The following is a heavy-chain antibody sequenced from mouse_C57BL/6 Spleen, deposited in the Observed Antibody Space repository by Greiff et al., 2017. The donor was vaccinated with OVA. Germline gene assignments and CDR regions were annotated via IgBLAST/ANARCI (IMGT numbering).Heavy chain of an antibody. D-gene: IGHD3-3*01. CDR2: INPYNGGT. Sequence: EVKLQESGPVLVKPGASVKMSCKASGYTFTDYYMNWVKQSHGKSLEWIGVINPYNGGTSYNQKFKGKATLTVDKSSSTAYMELNSLTSEDSAVYYCAREGDIYAMDYWGQGTSVTVSS. V-gene: IGHV1-19*01. J-gene: IGHJ4*01. CDR3: AREGDIYAMDY. CDR1: GYTFTDYY.